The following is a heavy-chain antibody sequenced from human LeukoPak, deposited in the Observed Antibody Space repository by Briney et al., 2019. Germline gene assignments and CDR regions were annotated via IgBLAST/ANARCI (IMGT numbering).Heavy chain of an antibody. CDR1: GFTFRSYE. V-gene: IGHV3-48*03. CDR3: ASYYYDSSGYPGDY. D-gene: IGHD3-22*01. CDR2: ISSSGSTI. J-gene: IGHJ4*02. Sequence: GGSLRLSCAASGFTFRSYEMNWVRQAPGKGLEWVSYISSSGSTIYYADSVKGRFTISRDNAKNSLYLQMNSLRAEDTAVYYCASYYYDSSGYPGDYWGQGTLVTVSS.